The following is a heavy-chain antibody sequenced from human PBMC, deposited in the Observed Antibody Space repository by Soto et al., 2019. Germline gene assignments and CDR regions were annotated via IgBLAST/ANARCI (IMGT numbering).Heavy chain of an antibody. Sequence: GSLRLSCAASGFTFSSYDMHWVRQATGKGLEWVSAIGTAGDTYYPGSVKGRFTISRENAKNSLYLQMNSLRAGDTAVYYCARGGSSSSDNWFDPCGPGTMVTVYS. D-gene: IGHD6-6*01. V-gene: IGHV3-13*01. CDR2: IGTAGDT. J-gene: IGHJ5*02. CDR1: GFTFSSYD. CDR3: ARGGSSSSDNWFDP.